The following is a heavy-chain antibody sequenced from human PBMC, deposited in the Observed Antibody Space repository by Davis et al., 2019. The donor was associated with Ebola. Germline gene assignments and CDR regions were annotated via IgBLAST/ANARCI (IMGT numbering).Heavy chain of an antibody. J-gene: IGHJ4*02. Sequence: SVKVSCKASGYTFTGYYMHWVRQAPGQGLEWMGWINPNSGGPNYAQKFQVRITMTRDTSISTAYMELSRLRYDDTAGYYCARDSTVTIGGDHWGQGTLVTVSS. D-gene: IGHD4-17*01. CDR1: GYTFTGYY. CDR3: ARDSTVTIGGDH. CDR2: INPNSGGP. V-gene: IGHV1-2*02.